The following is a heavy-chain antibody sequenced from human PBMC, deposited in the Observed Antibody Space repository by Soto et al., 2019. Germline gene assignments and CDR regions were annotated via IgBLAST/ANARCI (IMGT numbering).Heavy chain of an antibody. Sequence: GASVKVSCKASGFTFTSSAVQWVRQARGQRLEWIGWIVVGSGDTNYAQKFQERVTITRDMSTTTAYMELSSLRSEDTAVYYCATELRKRRDGYNWREYYYYYYGTDVWGQGTTVTVSS. D-gene: IGHD5-12*01. V-gene: IGHV1-58*01. J-gene: IGHJ6*02. CDR1: GFTFTSSA. CDR3: ATELRKRRDGYNWREYYYYYYGTDV. CDR2: IVVGSGDT.